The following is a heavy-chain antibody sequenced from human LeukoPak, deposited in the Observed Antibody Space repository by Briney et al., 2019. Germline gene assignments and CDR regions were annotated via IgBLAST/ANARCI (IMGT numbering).Heavy chain of an antibody. CDR2: ISASGGRT. D-gene: IGHD4-17*01. J-gene: IGHJ2*01. CDR1: GFIFSSYG. CDR3: AKVAPLGDGDYWYFDL. Sequence: PGGSLRLSCAASGFIFSSYGMSWVRQAPGKGLEWVSAISASGGRTNYADSVKGRFTISRDNSKNTLYLQMNSLRAEDTAVYYCAKVAPLGDGDYWYFDLWGRGTLVTVCS. V-gene: IGHV3-23*01.